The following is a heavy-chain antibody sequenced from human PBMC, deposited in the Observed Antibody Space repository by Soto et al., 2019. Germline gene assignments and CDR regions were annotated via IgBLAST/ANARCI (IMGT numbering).Heavy chain of an antibody. J-gene: IGHJ6*02. CDR1: GFAFSTYG. Sequence: EGQLLESGGDLVRPGGSLRLSCAASGFAFSTYGMSWVRQAPGRGLEWVSGLNSAGSTYYAASVQGRFTISRDKTKNTLYLQMNNLRVEDTAAYYCAKHAEQWRGSFYLYPMDVWGRGTTVTVSS. V-gene: IGHV3-23*01. D-gene: IGHD6-19*01. CDR3: AKHAEQWRGSFYLYPMDV. CDR2: LNSAGST.